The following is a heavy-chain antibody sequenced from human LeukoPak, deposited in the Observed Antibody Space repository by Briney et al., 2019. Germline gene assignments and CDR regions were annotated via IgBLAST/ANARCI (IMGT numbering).Heavy chain of an antibody. Sequence: SETLSLTCAVYGGSFSNYYWNWIRQPPGKGLEWIGEINHSGTTNYNPSLKSRLTISVDTSKNQFSLNLTSVTAADTAVYYCARGPLGGESFDIWGQGTMVTVSS. CDR3: ARGPLGGESFDI. V-gene: IGHV4-34*01. CDR1: GGSFSNYY. J-gene: IGHJ3*02. CDR2: INHSGTT. D-gene: IGHD3-16*01.